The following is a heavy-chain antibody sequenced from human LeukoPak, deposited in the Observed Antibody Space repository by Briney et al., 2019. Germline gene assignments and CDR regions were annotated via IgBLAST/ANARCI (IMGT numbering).Heavy chain of an antibody. CDR3: AGARHGDYRWDY. J-gene: IGHJ4*02. D-gene: IGHD4-17*01. Sequence: GESLKISCKDSGYSFTNYWIGWVRQMPGKGLEWMGIIHSADSNTKYSPSFQGQVTISADRSISTAYLQWSGLKASDTAMYYCAGARHGDYRWDYWGQGTLATVSS. CDR1: GYSFTNYW. CDR2: IHSADSNT. V-gene: IGHV5-51*01.